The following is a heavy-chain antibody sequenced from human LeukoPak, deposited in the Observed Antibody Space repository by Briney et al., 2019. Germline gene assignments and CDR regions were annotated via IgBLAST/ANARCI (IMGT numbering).Heavy chain of an antibody. CDR2: MYYSRSA. V-gene: IGHV4-39*01. D-gene: IGHD5-12*01. J-gene: IGHJ4*01. CDR3: ASATTYSIDD. CDR1: GVSVSSSFYS. Sequence: PSETLSLTCNVSGVSVSSSFYSWGWIRQPPGKGLEWIGSMYYSRSAHYNLSLKSRVTMSVDTSKNQFSLKLSSVTAADTAIYFCASATTYSIDDWGQGTLVTVSS.